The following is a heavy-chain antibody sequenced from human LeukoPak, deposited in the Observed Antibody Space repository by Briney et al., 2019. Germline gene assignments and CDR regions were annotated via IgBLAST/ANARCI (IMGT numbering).Heavy chain of an antibody. Sequence: ASVKVSCKASGYTFTSYGISWVRQAPGQGLEWMGWISAYNGNTNYAQKLQGRVTMTTDTSTSTACMELRSLRSDDTAVYYCARESGYYYGNFDYWGQGTLVTVSS. D-gene: IGHD3-22*01. CDR3: ARESGYYYGNFDY. CDR1: GYTFTSYG. CDR2: ISAYNGNT. J-gene: IGHJ4*02. V-gene: IGHV1-18*01.